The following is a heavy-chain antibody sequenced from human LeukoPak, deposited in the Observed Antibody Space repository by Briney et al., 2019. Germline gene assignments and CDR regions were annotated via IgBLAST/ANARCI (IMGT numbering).Heavy chain of an antibody. Sequence: GGSLRLSCAASGFTFSSCAMSWVPQAPGKGLEWVSAISGSGSNIYYADSVKGRFTISRDNSKNTVYLQMNSLRAEDTAVYYCAKDRYSSNWLGAFDYWGQGTLVSVSS. D-gene: IGHD6-13*01. V-gene: IGHV3-23*01. CDR3: AKDRYSSNWLGAFDY. J-gene: IGHJ4*02. CDR2: ISGSGSNI. CDR1: GFTFSSCA.